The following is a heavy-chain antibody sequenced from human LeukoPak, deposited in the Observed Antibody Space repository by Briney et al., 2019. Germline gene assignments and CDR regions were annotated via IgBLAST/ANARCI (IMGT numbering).Heavy chain of an antibody. D-gene: IGHD6-19*01. CDR3: AREAGIAVSGAFYYYMDV. CDR2: IYTTGST. Sequence: SQTLSLTCTVSGASVSRGTFYWSWIRQPAGKGLEWIGRIYTTGSTNYSPSLSNRIAISVDTSNNHFSLKLSSVTAADTAVYFCAREAGIAVSGAFYYYMDVWGEGTTVTVSS. V-gene: IGHV4-61*02. J-gene: IGHJ6*03. CDR1: GASVSRGTFY.